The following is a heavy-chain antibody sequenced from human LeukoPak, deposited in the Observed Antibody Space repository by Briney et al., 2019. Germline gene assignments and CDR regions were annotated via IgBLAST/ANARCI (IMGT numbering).Heavy chain of an antibody. D-gene: IGHD3-10*01. V-gene: IGHV3-21*01. CDR2: ISSSSSYI. CDR3: ARDGSGSSYYYGMDV. CDR1: GFTFSSYS. J-gene: IGHJ6*02. Sequence: GGSLRLSCAASGFTFSSYSMIWVRQAPGKGLEWVSSISSSSSYIYYADSVKGRFTISRDNAKNSLYLQMNSLRAEDTAVYYCARDGSGSSYYYGMDVWGQGTTVTVSS.